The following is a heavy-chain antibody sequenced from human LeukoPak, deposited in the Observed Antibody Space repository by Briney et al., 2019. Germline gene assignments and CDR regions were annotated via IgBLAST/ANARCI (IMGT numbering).Heavy chain of an antibody. CDR2: IYYSGST. V-gene: IGHV4-38-2*02. CDR3: ARDKTPPGNSRWYFDV. CDR1: GFTFGDYA. J-gene: IGHJ2*01. Sequence: GSLRLSCTASGFTFGDYAMSWVRQAPGKGLEWIGSIYYSGSTYYNPSLKSRVTISEDRSKNRFSLKLTSVTAADTAMYYCARDKTPPGNSRWYFDVWGRGILVTVSS.